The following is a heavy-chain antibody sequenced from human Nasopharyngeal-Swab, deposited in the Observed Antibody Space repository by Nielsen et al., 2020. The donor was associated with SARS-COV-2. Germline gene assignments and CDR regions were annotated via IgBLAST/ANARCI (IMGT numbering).Heavy chain of an antibody. CDR2: INHSGST. CDR1: GGSFSGYY. V-gene: IGHV4-34*01. Sequence: SETLSLTCAVYGGSFSGYYWSWIRQPPGKGLEWIGEINHSGSTNYNPSLKSRVTTSVDTSKNQFSLKLSSVTAADTAVYYCARGKVVPAARHYYYYYGMDVWGQGTTVTVSS. J-gene: IGHJ6*02. D-gene: IGHD2-2*01. CDR3: ARGKVVPAARHYYYYYGMDV.